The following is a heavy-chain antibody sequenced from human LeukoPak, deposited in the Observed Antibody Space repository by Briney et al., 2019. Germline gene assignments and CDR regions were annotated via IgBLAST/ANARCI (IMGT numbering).Heavy chain of an antibody. J-gene: IGHJ6*02. Sequence: VASVKVSCKAFGYTFTSYYMHWVRQAPGKGLEWVSAISGSGGSTYYADSVKGRFTISRDNSKNTLYLQMNSLRAEDTAVYYCAKDGQLWLGYYYYGMDVWGQGTTVTVSS. CDR1: GYTFTSYY. CDR2: ISGSGGST. D-gene: IGHD5-18*01. CDR3: AKDGQLWLGYYYYGMDV. V-gene: IGHV3-23*01.